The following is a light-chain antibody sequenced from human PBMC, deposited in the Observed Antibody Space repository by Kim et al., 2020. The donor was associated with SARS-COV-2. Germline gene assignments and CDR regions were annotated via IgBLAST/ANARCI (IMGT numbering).Light chain of an antibody. CDR2: DAS. V-gene: IGKV3-11*01. CDR3: QQRYSWPPLT. CDR1: QSVTHH. J-gene: IGKJ4*01. Sequence: EIVLTQSPATLSLSPGERVTLSCRASQSVTHHLAWYQQKRGQAPRLLIYDASNRATGIPARFSGSGSGTDFNLTINSLEPEDFAVYYCQQRYSWPPLTFGGGTKVDIK.